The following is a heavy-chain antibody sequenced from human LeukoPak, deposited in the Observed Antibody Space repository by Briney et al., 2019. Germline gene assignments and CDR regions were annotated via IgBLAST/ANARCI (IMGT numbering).Heavy chain of an antibody. J-gene: IGHJ6*02. CDR1: GGSISSYY. CDR2: IYYSGSA. CDR3: ARDGIVGATKSDYYYGMDV. Sequence: PSETLSLTCTVSGGSISSYYWSWIRQPPGKGLGWIGYIYYSGSANYNPSLKSRVTISVDTSKNQFSLKLSSVTAADTAVYYCARDGIVGATKSDYYYGMDVWGQGTTVTVSS. V-gene: IGHV4-59*01. D-gene: IGHD1-26*01.